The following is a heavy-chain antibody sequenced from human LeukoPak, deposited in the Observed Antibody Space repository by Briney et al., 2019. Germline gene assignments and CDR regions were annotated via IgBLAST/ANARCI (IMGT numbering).Heavy chain of an antibody. Sequence: GGSLRLSCAASGFTFSSYEMNWVRQAPGKGLEWVSYISSSGSTIYYADSVKGRFTISRDNAKNSLYLQMNSLRAEDTAVYYCARTSGSYPFYYYYYMDVWGKGTTVTISS. CDR2: ISSSGSTI. CDR3: ARTSGSYPFYYYYYMDV. V-gene: IGHV3-48*03. CDR1: GFTFSSYE. J-gene: IGHJ6*03. D-gene: IGHD1-26*01.